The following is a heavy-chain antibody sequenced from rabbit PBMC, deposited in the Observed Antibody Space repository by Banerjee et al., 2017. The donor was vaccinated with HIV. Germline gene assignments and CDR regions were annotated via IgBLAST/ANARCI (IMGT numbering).Heavy chain of an antibody. CDR2: IYAGSSGST. J-gene: IGHJ4*01. V-gene: IGHV1S40*01. CDR3: ASAIVVAGGFNL. D-gene: IGHD4-1*01. CDR1: GFSFSSSYY. Sequence: QSLEESGGDLVKPGASLTLTCTASGFSFSSSYYMCWVRQAPGKGLEWTACIYAGSSGSTYYASWAKGRFTISKTSSTTVTLQMTSLTAADTATYFCASAIVVAGGFNLWGPGTLVTVS.